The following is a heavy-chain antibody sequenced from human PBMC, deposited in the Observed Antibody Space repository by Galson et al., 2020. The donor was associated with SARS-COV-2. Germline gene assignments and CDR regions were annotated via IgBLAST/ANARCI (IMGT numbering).Heavy chain of an antibody. Sequence: LTCAASGFTFSDYYMSWIRQAPGKGLEWVSYISSSSSYTNYADSVKGRFTISRDNAKNSLYLQMNSLRAEDTAVYYCARDHPEALAAAGPIDYWGQGTLVTVSS. J-gene: IGHJ4*02. V-gene: IGHV3-11*06. D-gene: IGHD6-13*01. CDR3: ARDHPEALAAAGPIDY. CDR2: ISSSSSYT. CDR1: GFTFSDYY.